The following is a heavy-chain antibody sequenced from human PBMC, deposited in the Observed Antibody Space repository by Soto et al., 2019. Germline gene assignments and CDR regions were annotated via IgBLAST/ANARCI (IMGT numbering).Heavy chain of an antibody. J-gene: IGHJ5*02. Sequence: GGSLRLSCASSGFTFSSYAMHLVRQAPGKGLEWVALISYDGSDKDYADSVKGRFTISRDNSRNTLFLQMNSLRAEDTAVYYCARVPSPWGQGTLVTVSS. V-gene: IGHV3-30-3*01. CDR1: GFTFSSYA. CDR2: ISYDGSDK. CDR3: ARVPSP.